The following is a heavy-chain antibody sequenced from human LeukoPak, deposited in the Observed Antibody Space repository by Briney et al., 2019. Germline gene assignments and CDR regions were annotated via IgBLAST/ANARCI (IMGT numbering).Heavy chain of an antibody. J-gene: IGHJ6*02. V-gene: IGHV4-59*12. CDR3: ARDPYPNYYYYGMDV. Sequence: PSETLSLTCTVSGGSISSYYWSWIRQPPGKGLEWIGYIYYSGSTNYNPSLKSRVTISVDTSKNQFSLKLSSVTAADTAVYYCARDPYPNYYYYGMDVWGQGTTVTVSS. CDR2: IYYSGST. CDR1: GGSISSYY.